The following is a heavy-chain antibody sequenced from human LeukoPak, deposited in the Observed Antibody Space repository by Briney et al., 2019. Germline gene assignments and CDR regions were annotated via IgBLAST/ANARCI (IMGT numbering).Heavy chain of an antibody. CDR3: ATDPGETVPAAKGPRGDYCYGMDV. CDR2: FDPEDGET. V-gene: IGHV1-24*01. J-gene: IGHJ6*02. CDR1: GYTLTELS. Sequence: ASVKVSCKVSGYTLTELSMHWVRQAPGKGLEWMGGFDPEDGETIYAQKFQGRVSMTEDTSTDTAYMELNSLRSDDTAVYYCATDPGETVPAAKGPRGDYCYGMDVWGQGTTVTVSS. D-gene: IGHD2-2*01.